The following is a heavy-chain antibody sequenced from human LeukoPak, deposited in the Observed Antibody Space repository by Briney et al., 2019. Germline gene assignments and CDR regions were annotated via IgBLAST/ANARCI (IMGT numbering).Heavy chain of an antibody. V-gene: IGHV3-30-3*01. CDR1: GFTFSSYA. Sequence: PGGSLRLSCAASGFTFSSYAMHWVRQAPGKGLEWVAVISYDGSNKYYADSVKGRFTISRDNSKNTLYLQMNSLRAEDTAVYYCAREALGSSWNYLDYWGQGTLVTVSS. J-gene: IGHJ4*02. D-gene: IGHD6-13*01. CDR3: AREALGSSWNYLDY. CDR2: ISYDGSNK.